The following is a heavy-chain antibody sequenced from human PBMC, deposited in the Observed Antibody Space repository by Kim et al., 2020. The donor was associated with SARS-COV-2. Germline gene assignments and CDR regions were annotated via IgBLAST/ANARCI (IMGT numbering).Heavy chain of an antibody. CDR3: AHSPGGVFGELPGYYGMDV. CDR2: IYWDDDK. CDR1: GFSLSTSGVG. J-gene: IGHJ6*02. Sequence: SGPTLVKPTPTLTLTCTFSGFSLSTSGVGVGWIRQPPGKALEWLALIYWDDDKRYSPSLKSRLTITKDTSKNQVVLTMTNMDPVDTATYYCAHSPGGVFGELPGYYGMDVWGQGTTVTVSS. V-gene: IGHV2-5*02. D-gene: IGHD3-10*01.